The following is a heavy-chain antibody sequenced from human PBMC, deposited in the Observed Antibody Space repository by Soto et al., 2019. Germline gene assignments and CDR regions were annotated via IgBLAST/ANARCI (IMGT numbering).Heavy chain of an antibody. D-gene: IGHD3-16*02. V-gene: IGHV5-51*01. CDR3: ARIIADWYFDL. Sequence: EVRLVQSGAEVKKPGESLKISCKGSGYSFALYWIGWVRQMPGKDLEWMGIIYPSDSDVRYSPSFQGQVTMSADKSISTVYLQWNSLKASDTAMYYCARIIADWYFDLWGRGTLVTVSS. CDR2: IYPSDSDV. CDR1: GYSFALYW. J-gene: IGHJ2*01.